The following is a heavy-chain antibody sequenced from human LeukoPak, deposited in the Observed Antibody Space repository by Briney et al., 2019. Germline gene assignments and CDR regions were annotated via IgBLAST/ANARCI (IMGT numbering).Heavy chain of an antibody. CDR1: GFTFSDYY. J-gene: IGHJ6*04. CDR3: SRADYYGSGSPISLDV. D-gene: IGHD3-10*01. CDR2: IRSIAYGVTT. Sequence: PGGSLRLSCAASGFTFSDYYMSWVRQAPGKGLEWVGFIRSIAYGVTTEYAASVKGRFTTSRDDSKSIAYLQMNSLKTEDTAVYYCSRADYYGSGSPISLDVWGKGTTVTVSS. V-gene: IGHV3-49*04.